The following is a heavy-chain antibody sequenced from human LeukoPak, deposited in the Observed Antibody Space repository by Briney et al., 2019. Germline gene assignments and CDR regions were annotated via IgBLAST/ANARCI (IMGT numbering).Heavy chain of an antibody. Sequence: GGSLRLSCAASGFTFSNYWMSWVRQAPGKGLEWVANIEQDGGEKNYVDSVKGRFTISRDNAKNSLYLQMNSLRAEDTAVYSCARVRGFSTFDYWGQGTLVTVSS. CDR3: ARVRGFSTFDY. D-gene: IGHD3-22*01. J-gene: IGHJ4*02. CDR1: GFTFSNYW. CDR2: IEQDGGEK. V-gene: IGHV3-7*01.